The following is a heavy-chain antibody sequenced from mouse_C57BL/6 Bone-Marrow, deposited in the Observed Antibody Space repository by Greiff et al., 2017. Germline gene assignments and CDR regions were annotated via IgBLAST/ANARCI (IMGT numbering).Heavy chain of an antibody. Sequence: VQLKESGPELVKPGASVKISCKASGYSFTDYNMNWVKQSNGTSLEWIGVINPNYGTTSYNQKFKGKATLTVDQSSSTAYMQLNSLTSEDSAVYYCARNYYGSSSYWYFDVWGTGTTVTVSS. CDR3: ARNYYGSSSYWYFDV. J-gene: IGHJ1*03. CDR2: INPNYGTT. V-gene: IGHV1-39*01. CDR1: GYSFTDYN. D-gene: IGHD1-1*01.